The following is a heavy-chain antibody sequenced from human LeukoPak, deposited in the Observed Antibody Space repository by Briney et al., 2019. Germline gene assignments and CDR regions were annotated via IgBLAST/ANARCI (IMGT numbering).Heavy chain of an antibody. CDR3: ARTPSITAAGTGWEWFDP. CDR1: GGSFSGYY. Sequence: SDTLSLTRAVYGGSFSGYYWSWIRQPPGQGLEWIGEINHRGSTNYNPSLKSRVTISVDTSKNQFSLKLSSVTAADTAVYYCARTPSITAAGTGWEWFDPWGQGTLVTVSS. V-gene: IGHV4-34*01. D-gene: IGHD6-13*01. CDR2: INHRGST. J-gene: IGHJ5*02.